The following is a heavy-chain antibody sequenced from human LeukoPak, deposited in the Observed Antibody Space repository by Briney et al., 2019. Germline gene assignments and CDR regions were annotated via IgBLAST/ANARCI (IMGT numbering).Heavy chain of an antibody. CDR2: IYHSGST. J-gene: IGHJ3*02. Sequence: SETLSLTCSVSGGSISTAYWSWIRQPPGKGLEWIGYIYHSGSTYYNPSLKSRVTISVDRSKNQFSLKLSSVTAADTAVYYCARGPYCSSTSCYMGAFDIWGQGTMVTVSS. D-gene: IGHD2-2*02. CDR3: ARGPYCSSTSCYMGAFDI. CDR1: GGSISTAY. V-gene: IGHV4-30-2*01.